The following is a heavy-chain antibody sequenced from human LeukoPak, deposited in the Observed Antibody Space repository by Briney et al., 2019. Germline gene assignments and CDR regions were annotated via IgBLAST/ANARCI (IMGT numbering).Heavy chain of an antibody. CDR3: AIRGSPMVRNY. V-gene: IGHV3-21*01. CDR1: GFTFTDVY. J-gene: IGHJ4*02. Sequence: GSLRLSCAASGFTFTDVYMSWIRQSPGKGLEWVSSISSSSSYIYYADSVKGRFTISIDNAKNSLYLQMNSLRAEDTAVYYCAIRGSPMVRNYWGQGTLVTVSS. CDR2: ISSSSSYI. D-gene: IGHD3-10*01.